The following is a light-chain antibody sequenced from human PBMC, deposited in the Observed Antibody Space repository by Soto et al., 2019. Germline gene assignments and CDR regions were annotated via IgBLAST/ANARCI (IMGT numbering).Light chain of an antibody. CDR1: SSDVGGYNY. V-gene: IGLV2-14*01. CDR3: SSYTSSSTPWV. CDR2: EVS. J-gene: IGLJ1*01. Sequence: QSALTQPASVSGSPGQSITISCTGTSSDVGGYNYVSWYQQHPGRAPKLMIYEVSNRPSGVSHRFSGSKSGNTASLTISGLQAEDEADYYCSSYTSSSTPWVFGTGIKVTVL.